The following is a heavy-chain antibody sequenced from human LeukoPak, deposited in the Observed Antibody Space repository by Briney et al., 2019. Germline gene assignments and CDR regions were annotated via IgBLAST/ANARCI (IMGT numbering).Heavy chain of an antibody. CDR3: ARVGAWELQRVFDY. CDR2: IKQGGNEM. Sequence: GSLRLSCAASGFTFRYYWMTWVRQVPGRGQELVANIKQGGNEMYYVDSVKGRFTISRDNAQNSLYLQMNSLRIEDTAVYYCARVGAWELQRVFDYWGQGTQVTVSS. D-gene: IGHD1-26*01. V-gene: IGHV3-7*01. CDR1: GFTFRYYW. J-gene: IGHJ4*02.